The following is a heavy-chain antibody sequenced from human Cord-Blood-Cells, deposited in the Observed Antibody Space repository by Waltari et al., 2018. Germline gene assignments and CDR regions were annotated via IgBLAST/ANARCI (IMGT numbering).Heavy chain of an antibody. CDR3: AEALRFLEWLSPDYYYYGMDV. V-gene: IGHV1-69*06. CDR1: GGTFSSYA. Sequence: QVQLVQSGAEVKKPGSSVKVSCKASGGTFSSYAISWVRQAPGQGLEWMGGIIPIFGTANYAQKFQGRVTITADKSTSTAYMELSSLRSEDTAVYYCAEALRFLEWLSPDYYYYGMDVWGQGTTVTVSS. D-gene: IGHD3-3*01. J-gene: IGHJ6*02. CDR2: IIPIFGTA.